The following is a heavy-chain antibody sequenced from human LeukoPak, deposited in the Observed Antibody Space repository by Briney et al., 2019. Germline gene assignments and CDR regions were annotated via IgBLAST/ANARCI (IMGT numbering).Heavy chain of an antibody. V-gene: IGHV4-4*07. J-gene: IGHJ4*02. Sequence: SETLSLTCTVSGGSISSYYWSWIRQPAGKGLEWIGRIYTSGSTNYNPSLKSRVTISVDKSKNRFSLKLSSVTAADTAVYYCAREWELPFDYWGQGTLVTVSS. CDR3: AREWELPFDY. CDR2: IYTSGST. CDR1: GGSISSYY. D-gene: IGHD1-26*01.